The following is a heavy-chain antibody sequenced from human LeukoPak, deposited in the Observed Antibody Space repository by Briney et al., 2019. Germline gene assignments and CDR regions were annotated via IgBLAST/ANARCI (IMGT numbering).Heavy chain of an antibody. CDR2: ISAYNGNT. J-gene: IGHJ5*02. V-gene: IGHV1-18*01. CDR1: GYTFTSYG. Sequence: GASVKVSCKASGYTFTSYGISWVRQAPGQGLEWMGWISAYNGNTYYAQKLQGRVTMTTDTSTSTAYMELRSLRSDDTAVYYCARVALNDYGSGSYRIVTLNWFDPWGQGTLVTVSS. CDR3: ARVALNDYGSGSYRIVTLNWFDP. D-gene: IGHD3-10*01.